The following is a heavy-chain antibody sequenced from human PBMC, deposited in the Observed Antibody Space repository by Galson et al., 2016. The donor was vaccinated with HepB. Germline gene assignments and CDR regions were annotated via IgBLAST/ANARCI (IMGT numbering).Heavy chain of an antibody. CDR2: IRSKTDGGTT. Sequence: SLRLSCAASGFTVTNAWMSWVRQAPGKGLEWVGRIRSKTDGGTTDYGAPVKGGITISRDDSKNTLYLQINNLKTEDTAVYYCTTVGIALPNTDHWGQGTVVTVSS. CDR1: GFTVTNAW. V-gene: IGHV3-15*01. CDR3: TTVGIALPNTDH. J-gene: IGHJ4*02. D-gene: IGHD6-13*01.